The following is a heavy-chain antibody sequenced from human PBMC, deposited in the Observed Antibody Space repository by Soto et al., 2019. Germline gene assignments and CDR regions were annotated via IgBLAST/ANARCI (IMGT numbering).Heavy chain of an antibody. CDR3: AKNWNWGSLVH. J-gene: IGHJ4*02. Sequence: SETLSLTCTVSGGSISSYYLSWIRQPPGKGLEWIGYIYYSGSTNYNPSLKSRVTISVDTSKNQFSLKLNSMTAADTAVYYCAKNWNWGSLVHWGQGTLVTVSS. CDR2: IYYSGST. D-gene: IGHD7-27*01. CDR1: GGSISSYY. V-gene: IGHV4-59*08.